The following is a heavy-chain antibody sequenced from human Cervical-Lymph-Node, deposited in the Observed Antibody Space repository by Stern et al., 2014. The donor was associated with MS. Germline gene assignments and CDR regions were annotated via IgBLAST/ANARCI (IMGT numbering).Heavy chain of an antibody. J-gene: IGHJ6*02. Sequence: VQLVESGGGVVQPGRSLTLSCAASGFSLSNSGMHWVRQAPGKGLEWVAVMSFVGGNKKYGDSVKDRFSISRDMANNTLFLQMNSLRPEDTAVYYCMGVGDAMHVWGQGTTVIVSS. V-gene: IGHV3-30*03. CDR1: GFSLSNSG. CDR3: MGVGDAMHV. CDR2: MSFVGGNK.